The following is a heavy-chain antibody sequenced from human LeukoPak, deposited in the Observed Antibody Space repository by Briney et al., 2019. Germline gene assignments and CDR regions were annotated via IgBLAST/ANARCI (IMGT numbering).Heavy chain of an antibody. Sequence: KGGESLKISCKGSGYTFTSYWIGWVRQMPGKGLEWMGIIHPGDSHTRFSPSFQGQVTISADKSISTAYLQWSSLKASDTAMYYCARHLLYSSSSVPDYWGQGTLVTVSS. CDR2: IHPGDSHT. J-gene: IGHJ4*02. D-gene: IGHD6-6*01. CDR1: GYTFTSYW. V-gene: IGHV5-51*01. CDR3: ARHLLYSSSSVPDY.